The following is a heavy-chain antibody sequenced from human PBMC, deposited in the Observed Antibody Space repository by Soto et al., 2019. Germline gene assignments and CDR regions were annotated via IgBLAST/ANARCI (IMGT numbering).Heavy chain of an antibody. CDR1: GYTFTSYD. J-gene: IGHJ5*02. V-gene: IGHV1-8*01. CDR3: ARERNPHGYSYGLFTGGNWFDP. CDR2: MNPNSGNT. D-gene: IGHD5-18*01. Sequence: QVQLVQSGAEVKKPGASVKVSCKASGYTFTSYDINWVRQATGQGLEWMGWMNPNSGNTGYAQKFQGRVTMTRNTSISTAYMELSSLRSEDTAVYYCARERNPHGYSYGLFTGGNWFDPWGQGTLVTVSS.